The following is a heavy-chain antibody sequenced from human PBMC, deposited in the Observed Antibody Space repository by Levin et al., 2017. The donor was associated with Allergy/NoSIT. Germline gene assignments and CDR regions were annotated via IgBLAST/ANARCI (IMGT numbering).Heavy chain of an antibody. CDR1: GGSISSNNYC. J-gene: IGHJ5*02. CDR3: ARRGRWGNWFDP. Sequence: GSLRLSCTVSGGSISSNNYCWGWIRQPPGKGLEWIGSIYYSGSTYYSPSLKSRVTISVDTSKNQFSLKLSSVIAADTAVYYCARRGRWGNWFDPWGQGTLVTVSS. V-gene: IGHV4-39*01. D-gene: IGHD3-16*01. CDR2: IYYSGST.